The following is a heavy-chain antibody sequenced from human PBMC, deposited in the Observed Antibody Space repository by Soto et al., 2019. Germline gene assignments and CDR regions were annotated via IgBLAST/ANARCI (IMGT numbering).Heavy chain of an antibody. Sequence: QVQLVQSGAEVKKPGASVKVSCKASGYTFTSYGVSWVRQAPGQGLEWMGWISGYNGNTNYAQKLQGRVTMTTNTSTSTAYMELRSLRSDDTAVYYCARAGQYYYGSGSPYYYGMDVWGQGITVTVSS. J-gene: IGHJ6*02. D-gene: IGHD3-10*01. CDR2: ISGYNGNT. CDR1: GYTFTSYG. V-gene: IGHV1-18*04. CDR3: ARAGQYYYGSGSPYYYGMDV.